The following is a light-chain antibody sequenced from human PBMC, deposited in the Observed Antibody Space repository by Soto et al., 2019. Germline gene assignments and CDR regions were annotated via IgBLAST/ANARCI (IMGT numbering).Light chain of an antibody. CDR2: DVS. CDR3: SSYTSSSTYV. V-gene: IGLV2-14*01. CDR1: SIDVGKYNF. Sequence: LTQPPSASGSPGQSVTISCTGTSIDVGKYNFVSWYQQYPGKAPKLMIYDVSNRPSGVSNRFSGSKSGNTASLTISGLQAEDEADYYCSSYTSSSTYVFGTGTKVPS. J-gene: IGLJ1*01.